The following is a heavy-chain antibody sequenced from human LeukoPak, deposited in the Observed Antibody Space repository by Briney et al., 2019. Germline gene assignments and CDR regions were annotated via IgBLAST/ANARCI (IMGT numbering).Heavy chain of an antibody. CDR2: INHSGST. D-gene: IGHD3-16*01. CDR3: ASLRRGELYSLGY. CDR1: GGSFSCYY. V-gene: IGHV4-34*01. J-gene: IGHJ4*02. Sequence: PSETLSLTCAVYGGSFSCYYWSWIRQPPGKGLEWIGEINHSGSTNYNPSLKSRVTISVDTSKNQFSLKLSSVTAADTAVYYCASLRRGELYSLGYWGQGTLVTVSS.